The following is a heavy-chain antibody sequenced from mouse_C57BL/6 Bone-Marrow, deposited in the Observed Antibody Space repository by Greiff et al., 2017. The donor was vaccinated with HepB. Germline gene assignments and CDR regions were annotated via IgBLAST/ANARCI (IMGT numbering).Heavy chain of an antibody. CDR3: ARSRYHYGSSPWYFDV. D-gene: IGHD1-1*01. V-gene: IGHV1-9*01. Sequence: QVQLKQSGAELMKPGASVKLSCKATGYTFTGYWIEWVKQRPGHGLEWIGEILPGSGSTNYNEKFKGKATFTADTSSNTAYMQLSSLTTEDSAIYYCARSRYHYGSSPWYFDVWGTGTTVTVSS. J-gene: IGHJ1*03. CDR2: ILPGSGST. CDR1: GYTFTGYW.